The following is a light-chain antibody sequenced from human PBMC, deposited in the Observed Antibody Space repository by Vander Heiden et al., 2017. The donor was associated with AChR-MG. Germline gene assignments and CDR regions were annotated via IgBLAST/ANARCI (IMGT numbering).Light chain of an antibody. CDR3: CSYAGSWL. CDR1: SSDVGSYNL. Sequence: QSALTQPASVSGSPGQSITISCTGTSSDVGSYNLFSWYQQHPGKAPKLMIYEGSKRPSGISNRFSGSKSGNTASLTISGLQAEDEADYYCCSYAGSWLFGGGTKLTVL. J-gene: IGLJ3*02. CDR2: EGS. V-gene: IGLV2-23*01.